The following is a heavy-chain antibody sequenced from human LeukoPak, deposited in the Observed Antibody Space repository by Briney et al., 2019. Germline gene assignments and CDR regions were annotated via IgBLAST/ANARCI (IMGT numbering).Heavy chain of an antibody. CDR3: AKTVTKFDFDY. V-gene: IGHV3-23*01. CDR1: GFTFSIHA. CDR2: ISESGSNT. Sequence: GGSLRLSCAASGFTFSIHAMSWVRQAPGKGLEWVSGISESGSNTYYADSVKGRFTISRDNSMNTLYLQMNSLRAEDTAVYYCAKTVTKFDFDYWGQGTLVTVSS. J-gene: IGHJ4*02. D-gene: IGHD4-17*01.